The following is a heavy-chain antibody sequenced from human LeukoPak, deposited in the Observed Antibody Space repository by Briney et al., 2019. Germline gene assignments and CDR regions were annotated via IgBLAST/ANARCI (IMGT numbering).Heavy chain of an antibody. CDR1: GYTFTSYY. Sequence: ASVNVSCKASGYTFTSYYMHWVRQAPGQGLEWMGWINPNSGGTNFAQKFQGRVTMTRDTSISTAYMELSRLRSDDTAVYYCARDRIPGYYYYYMDVWGKGTTVTVSS. D-gene: IGHD2-15*01. CDR2: INPNSGGT. V-gene: IGHV1-2*02. CDR3: ARDRIPGYYYYYMDV. J-gene: IGHJ6*03.